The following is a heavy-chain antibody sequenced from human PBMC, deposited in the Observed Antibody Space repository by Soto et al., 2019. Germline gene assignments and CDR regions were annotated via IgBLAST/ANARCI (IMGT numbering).Heavy chain of an antibody. Sequence: KTSETLSLTGTGSGDSIISIDHWAWIRQPPGRSLEWIASIFHTGTTYYTPSLKSRVTISVDTSKNQFSLRLSSVTAADSAVYYCARTDNVGYYPPWGQRTLVACSS. CDR3: ARTDNVGYYPP. CDR1: GDSIISIDH. V-gene: IGHV4-38-2*02. J-gene: IGHJ5*02. CDR2: IFHTGTT. D-gene: IGHD2-2*03.